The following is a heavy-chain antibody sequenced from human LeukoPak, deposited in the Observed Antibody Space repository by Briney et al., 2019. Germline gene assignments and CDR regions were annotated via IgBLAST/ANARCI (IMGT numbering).Heavy chain of an antibody. J-gene: IGHJ4*02. CDR3: ATADSGYDPSICLDY. V-gene: IGHV1-24*01. CDR1: GYTLTELS. CDR2: FDPEDGET. D-gene: IGHD5-12*01. Sequence: ASVKVSCKVSGYTLTELSMHWVRQAPGKGLEWMGGFDPEDGETIYAQKFQGRVTMTEDTSTDTAYMELSSLRSEDTAVYYCATADSGYDPSICLDYWGQGTLVTVSS.